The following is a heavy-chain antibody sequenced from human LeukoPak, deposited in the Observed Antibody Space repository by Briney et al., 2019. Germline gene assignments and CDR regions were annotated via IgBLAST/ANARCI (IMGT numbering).Heavy chain of an antibody. Sequence: PSETLSLTCAFYGGSFSGYYWSWIRQPPGKGLEWIGEINHSGSTNYNPSLKSRVTISVDTSKNQFSLKVRSVTAADTAVYYCARGSMVRGLFDYWGQGTPVTVSS. CDR1: GGSFSGYY. CDR2: INHSGST. J-gene: IGHJ4*02. V-gene: IGHV4-34*01. D-gene: IGHD3-10*01. CDR3: ARGSMVRGLFDY.